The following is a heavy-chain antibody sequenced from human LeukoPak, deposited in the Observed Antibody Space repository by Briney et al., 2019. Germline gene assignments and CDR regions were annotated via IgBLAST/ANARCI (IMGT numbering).Heavy chain of an antibody. CDR3: ARVGSSSSPAFDY. D-gene: IGHD6-6*01. CDR2: INPSGGST. J-gene: IGHJ4*02. CDR1: GGTFSSYA. V-gene: IGHV1-46*01. Sequence: GASVKVSCKASGGTFSSYAISWVRQAPGQGLEWMGIINPSGGSTSYAQKFQGRVTMTRDMSTSTVYMELSSLRSEDTAVYYCARVGSSSSPAFDYWGQGTLVTVSS.